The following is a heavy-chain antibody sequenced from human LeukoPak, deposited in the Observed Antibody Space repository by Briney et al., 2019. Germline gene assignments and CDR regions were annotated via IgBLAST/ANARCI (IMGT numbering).Heavy chain of an antibody. D-gene: IGHD3-10*01. CDR2: IYYSGST. Sequence: SETLSLTCTVSGVSISSGGYYWSWIRQHPGKGLEWIGYIYYSGSTYYNPSLKSRVTISVDTSKNQFSLKLSSVTAADTAVYYCASGGWEAGSYSPRYYFDYWGQGTLVTVSS. J-gene: IGHJ4*02. CDR1: GVSISSGGYY. CDR3: ASGGWEAGSYSPRYYFDY. V-gene: IGHV4-31*03.